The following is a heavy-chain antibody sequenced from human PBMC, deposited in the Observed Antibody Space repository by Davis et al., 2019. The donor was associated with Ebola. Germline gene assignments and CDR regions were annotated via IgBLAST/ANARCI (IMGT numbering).Heavy chain of an antibody. Sequence: SETLSLTCAVSGGSISSGGYSWSWIRQPPGKGLEWIGYIYYSGSTNYNPSLKSRVTISVDTSKNQFSLKLSSVTAADTAVYYCASLSSSSAGLDYWGQGTLVTVSS. J-gene: IGHJ4*02. V-gene: IGHV4-61*08. CDR2: IYYSGST. CDR1: GGSISSGGYS. D-gene: IGHD6-6*01. CDR3: ASLSSSSAGLDY.